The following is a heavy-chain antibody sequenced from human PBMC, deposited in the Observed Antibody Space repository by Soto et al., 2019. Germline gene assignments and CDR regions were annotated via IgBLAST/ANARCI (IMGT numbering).Heavy chain of an antibody. CDR3: ARGGGIVGATKAFDI. CDR2: ISAYNGNT. V-gene: IGHV1-18*01. D-gene: IGHD1-26*01. J-gene: IGHJ3*02. CDR1: GYTFTSYG. Sequence: ASVKVSCKASGYTFTSYGISWVRQAPGQGLEWMGWISAYNGNTNYAQTLQGRVTITTDTSTSTAYMELRSLRCDDTAVYYCARGGGIVGATKAFDIWGQGTMVTVSS.